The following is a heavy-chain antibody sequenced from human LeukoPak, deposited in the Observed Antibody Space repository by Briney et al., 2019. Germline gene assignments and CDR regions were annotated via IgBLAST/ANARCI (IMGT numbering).Heavy chain of an antibody. CDR1: GYSFTSYW. V-gene: IGHV5-51*01. CDR2: IYPGDSDT. D-gene: IGHD2-2*01. J-gene: IGHJ6*02. CDR3: ARHPPVQAANSSVTSGNTGADSCHGREV. Sequence: GESLKISCKGSGYSFTSYWIAWVRQMPGKGLEWMGIIYPGDSDTRYGPSFQGQVTISVDESISTAYLQWSSLKASDTAMYYCARHPPVQAANSSVTSGNTGADSCHGREVWGQGTTGTVAS.